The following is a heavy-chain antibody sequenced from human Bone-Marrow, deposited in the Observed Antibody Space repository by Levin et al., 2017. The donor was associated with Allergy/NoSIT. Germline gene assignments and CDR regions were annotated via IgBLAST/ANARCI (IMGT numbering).Heavy chain of an antibody. Sequence: GGSLRLSCAASGFTFSHYWMHWVRQVPGKGLEWVSVIALHGSGTTAVYADSVKGRFAISRDDARSTLYLQMNSLRVVDSGIYYCVTDTLGTALYEFDYWGQGTLVTVSS. D-gene: IGHD2-8*01. CDR3: VTDTLGTALYEFDY. CDR2: IALHGSGT. J-gene: IGHJ4*02. CDR1: GFTFSHYW. V-gene: IGHV3-74*03.